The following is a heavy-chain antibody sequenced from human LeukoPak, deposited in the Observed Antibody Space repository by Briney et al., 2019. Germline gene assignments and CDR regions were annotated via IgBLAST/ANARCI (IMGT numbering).Heavy chain of an antibody. CDR2: IKQDGSET. CDR3: ARQRGSGCLDY. J-gene: IGHJ4*02. D-gene: IGHD6-19*01. Sequence: GGSLRLSCAASRFTLSNYWMSWVRQAPGKGLEWVANIKQDGSETYYVDSVKGRFTISRDNAKNSMSLQMNSLRAEDTAVYYCARQRGSGCLDYWGQGTLVTVSS. V-gene: IGHV3-7*01. CDR1: RFTLSNYW.